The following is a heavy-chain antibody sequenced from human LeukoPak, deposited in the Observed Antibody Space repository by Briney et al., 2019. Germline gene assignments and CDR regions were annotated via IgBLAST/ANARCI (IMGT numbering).Heavy chain of an antibody. CDR1: GFTFSSYW. J-gene: IGHJ4*02. V-gene: IGHV3-7*01. Sequence: PGGSLRLSCAASGFTFSSYWMSWVRQAPGKGLEWVANIKQDGSEKYYVDSVKGRFTISRDNAKNSLYLQMNSLRAEDTAVYYCARAQGHYYYDSSGYIDYWGQGTLVTASS. D-gene: IGHD3-22*01. CDR3: ARAQGHYYYDSSGYIDY. CDR2: IKQDGSEK.